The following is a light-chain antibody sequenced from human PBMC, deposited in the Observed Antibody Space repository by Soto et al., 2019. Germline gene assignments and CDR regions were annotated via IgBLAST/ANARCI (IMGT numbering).Light chain of an antibody. J-gene: IGLJ2*01. V-gene: IGLV2-8*01. CDR1: SSDLGGYNY. CDR2: EVS. Sequence: QSALTQPPSASGSPGQSVTISCTGSSSDLGGYNYVSWYQQHPGKAPKLMIYEVSKRPSGVPDRFSGSKSGSTASLTVSGLQAEDEADYYCSSYAGSNNVVFGGGTKLTVL. CDR3: SSYAGSNNVV.